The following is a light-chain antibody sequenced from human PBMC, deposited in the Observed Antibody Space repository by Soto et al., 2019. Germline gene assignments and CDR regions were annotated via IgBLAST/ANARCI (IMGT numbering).Light chain of an antibody. CDR3: SSYTSSSTPYV. J-gene: IGLJ1*01. V-gene: IGLV2-14*01. Sequence: QSALTQPASVSGSPGQSITISCTGTSSDVGGYNYVSWYQQHPGKAPKLMIYDVSNRPSGVSNRFSGSKSGNTASLTISGLQADDEADYYCSSYTSSSTPYVFGTGTNVTVL. CDR2: DVS. CDR1: SSDVGGYNY.